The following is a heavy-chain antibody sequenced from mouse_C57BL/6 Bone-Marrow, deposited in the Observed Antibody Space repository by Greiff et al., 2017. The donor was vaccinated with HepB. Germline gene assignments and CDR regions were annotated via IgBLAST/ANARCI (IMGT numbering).Heavy chain of an antibody. V-gene: IGHV1-64*01. J-gene: IGHJ2*01. CDR3: ARPLLWSRLDY. CDR2: IHPNSGST. CDR1: GYTFTSYW. Sequence: QVQLQQPGAELVKPGASVKLSCKASGYTFTSYWMHWVKQRPGQGLEWIGMIHPNSGSTNYNEKFKSKATLTVDKSSSTAYMQLSSLTSEDSAVYYCARPLLWSRLDYWGQGTTLTVSS. D-gene: IGHD2-2*01.